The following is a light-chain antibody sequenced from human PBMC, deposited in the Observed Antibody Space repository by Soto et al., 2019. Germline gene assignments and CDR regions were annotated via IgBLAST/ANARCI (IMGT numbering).Light chain of an antibody. J-gene: IGKJ4*01. V-gene: IGKV3-15*01. CDR2: AAS. CDR3: QQYSDWPLVT. Sequence: EIVMTQSPATLSVSLGERATLSCRASQSVGTYLAWYQQKPGQPPSLLIFAASTRATGIPARFSGTGSGSDFTLTINGLQSEDFAVYYCQQYSDWPLVTFGGGTRVEIK. CDR1: QSVGTY.